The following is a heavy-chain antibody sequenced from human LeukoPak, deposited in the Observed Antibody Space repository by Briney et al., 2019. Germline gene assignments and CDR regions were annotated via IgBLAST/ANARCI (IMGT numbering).Heavy chain of an antibody. Sequence: KPSETLSLTCTVSDGSISSSSYYWGWIRQPPEKGLEWIGSISYSGSTYYNPSLKSRVTISVDTSKNQFSLKLSSVTAADTAVYHCARHRYSSAHCAFNIWGPGTMVTVSS. CDR3: ARHRYSSAHCAFNI. V-gene: IGHV4-39*01. D-gene: IGHD6-19*01. J-gene: IGHJ3*02. CDR2: ISYSGST. CDR1: DGSISSSSYY.